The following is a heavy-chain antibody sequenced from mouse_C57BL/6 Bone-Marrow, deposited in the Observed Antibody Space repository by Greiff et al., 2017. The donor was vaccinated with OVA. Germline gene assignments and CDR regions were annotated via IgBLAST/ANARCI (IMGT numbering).Heavy chain of an antibody. D-gene: IGHD2-5*01. CDR3: VYYTNYEDY. CDR1: GYTFTDYY. Sequence: EVQLQQSGPELVKPGASVKISCKASGYTFTDYYMNWVKQSHGKSLEWIGDINPNNGGTSYNQKFKGKATLTVDKSSSTAYMELRSLTSEDSAVYYCVYYTNYEDYWGQGTTLTVSS. CDR2: INPNNGGT. V-gene: IGHV1-26*01. J-gene: IGHJ2*01.